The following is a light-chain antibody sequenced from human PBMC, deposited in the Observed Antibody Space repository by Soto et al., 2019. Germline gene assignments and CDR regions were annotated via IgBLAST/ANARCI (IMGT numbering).Light chain of an antibody. V-gene: IGKV1-6*01. Sequence: IQMAQSPSTLSGSLGDRVTITCPASQDIGNDLGWYQQNPGKAPNLLIYAASSLRSGVPSRFSGSGSGTHFTLTINSLHAEDSATYFCLQDYTYPWTFGQGTKVDIK. CDR2: AAS. CDR1: QDIGND. CDR3: LQDYTYPWT. J-gene: IGKJ1*01.